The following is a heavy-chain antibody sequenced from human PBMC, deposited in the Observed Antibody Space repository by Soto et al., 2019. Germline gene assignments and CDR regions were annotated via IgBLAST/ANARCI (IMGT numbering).Heavy chain of an antibody. J-gene: IGHJ4*02. Sequence: PGGSLRLSCEASGSTFSNYDMDWVRQAPGKGLEWVAIISFDGSKTYYADSVKGRFTVSRDNSKNTLFLQMNSLRPDDTATYYCVREGYSGSYAAFRGQGSLVTVSS. CDR3: VREGYSGSYAAF. CDR2: ISFDGSKT. D-gene: IGHD1-26*01. CDR1: GSTFSNYD. V-gene: IGHV3-30*03.